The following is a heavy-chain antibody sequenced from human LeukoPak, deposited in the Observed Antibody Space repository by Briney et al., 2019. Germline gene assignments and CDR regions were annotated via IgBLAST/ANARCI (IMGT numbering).Heavy chain of an antibody. CDR2: INTDNGNT. V-gene: IGHV1-3*04. CDR1: GYTFINYA. J-gene: IGHJ3*02. D-gene: IGHD5-12*01. CDR3: ARGLGLRDAFDI. Sequence: ASVKVSCKASGYTFINYAIHWVRQAPGQGLEWMGWINTDNGNTKYSQKFQDRVTVTRDTSASTAYLELSSLRSEDTSVYCCARGLGLRDAFDIWGQGTMATVSS.